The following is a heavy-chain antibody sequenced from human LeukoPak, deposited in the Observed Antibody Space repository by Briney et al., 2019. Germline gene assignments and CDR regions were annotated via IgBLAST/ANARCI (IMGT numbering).Heavy chain of an antibody. V-gene: IGHV1-69*13. Sequence: SVKVSCKASGGTFSSYAISWVRQAPGQGLEWMGGIIPIFGTANYAQKFQGRVTITADESTSTACMELSSLRSEDTAVYYCARILSIFGVVTTPAPYYYYYYMDVWGKGTTVTVSS. CDR3: ARILSIFGVVTTPAPYYYYYYMDV. J-gene: IGHJ6*03. CDR1: GGTFSSYA. CDR2: IIPIFGTA. D-gene: IGHD3-3*01.